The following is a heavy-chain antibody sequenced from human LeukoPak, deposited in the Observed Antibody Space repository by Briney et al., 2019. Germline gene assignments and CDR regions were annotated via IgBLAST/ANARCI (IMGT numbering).Heavy chain of an antibody. CDR3: TRGGRDGFDI. J-gene: IGHJ3*02. CDR2: IGTAGDT. V-gene: IGHV3-13*01. Sequence: GGSLRLFCGASGFTFSNYDMHWVRQATGKGLEWVSAIGTAGDTYYSGSVKGRFTISRENAKSSLYLQVNSLRVGDTALYYCTRGGRDGFDIWGQGTMVTVSS. D-gene: IGHD2-15*01. CDR1: GFTFSNYD.